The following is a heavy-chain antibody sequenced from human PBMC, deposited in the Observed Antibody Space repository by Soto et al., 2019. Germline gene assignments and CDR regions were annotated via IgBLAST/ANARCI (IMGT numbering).Heavy chain of an antibody. J-gene: IGHJ5*02. CDR2: ISWNSESI. Sequence: EVQLVESGGGLVQPGGSLTLSCEASGFTSDDFAVHWVRQAPGQGLEWVSGISWNSESIAYADSVKGRFTISRDNAKNSLYLHLSSLRADDTAFYYCVKAPKVVTHWFDPWGQGTLGTVSS. D-gene: IGHD2-21*02. V-gene: IGHV3-9*02. CDR1: GFTSDDFA. CDR3: VKAPKVVTHWFDP.